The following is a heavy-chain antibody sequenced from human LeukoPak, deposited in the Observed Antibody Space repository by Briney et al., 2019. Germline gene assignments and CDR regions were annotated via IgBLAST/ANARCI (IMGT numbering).Heavy chain of an antibody. J-gene: IGHJ4*02. CDR1: GFTFSTYN. CDR3: AKDSGYSYGHGLDY. V-gene: IGHV3-30*02. D-gene: IGHD5-18*01. Sequence: PGGSLRLSCAASGFTFSTYNMHWVRQAPGKGLEWVALVVSDESNKYHADSVKGRFTISRDNSKNALFLQMNSLRDEDTAVYYCAKDSGYSYGHGLDYWGQGTLVTVSS. CDR2: VVSDESNK.